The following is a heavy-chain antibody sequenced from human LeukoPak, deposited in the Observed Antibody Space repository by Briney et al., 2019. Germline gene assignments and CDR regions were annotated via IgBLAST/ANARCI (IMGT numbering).Heavy chain of an antibody. CDR3: VLKWLNHAGRF. D-gene: IGHD3-22*01. J-gene: IGHJ4*02. CDR1: GFTFSSYA. Sequence: GGSLRLSCAASGFTFSSYAMSWVRQAPGKGLEWVSAISGSGGSTYYADSVKGRFTISRDNSKNTLYLQMNSLRAEDTAVYYCVLKWLNHAGRFWGQGTLVTVSS. CDR2: ISGSGGST. V-gene: IGHV3-23*01.